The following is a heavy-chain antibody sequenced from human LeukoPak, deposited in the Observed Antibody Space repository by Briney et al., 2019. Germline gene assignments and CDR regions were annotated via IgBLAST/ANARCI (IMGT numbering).Heavy chain of an antibody. D-gene: IGHD3-10*01. J-gene: IGHJ4*02. CDR3: ARVGVRGDVIADFDY. Sequence: ASVKVSCKASGYTFTDYYIHWVRQAPGQGLEWMGRINPNSGGTNYAQKFQGRVTMTRDTSISTAYMEVSRVTSDDTAVYYFARVGVRGDVIADFDYWGQGTLVTVSS. CDR2: INPNSGGT. CDR1: GYTFTDYY. V-gene: IGHV1-2*06.